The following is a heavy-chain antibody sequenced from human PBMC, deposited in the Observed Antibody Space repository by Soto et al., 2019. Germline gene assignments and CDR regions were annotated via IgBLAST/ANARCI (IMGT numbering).Heavy chain of an antibody. Sequence: GGSLRLSCAASGFTFSSYAMSWVRQAPGKGLEWVSAISGSGGSTYYADSVKGRFTISRDNSKNTLYLQMNSLRAEDTAVYYCATDSYSSGWGWFDPWGQGTLVTVSS. V-gene: IGHV3-23*01. J-gene: IGHJ5*02. CDR3: ATDSYSSGWGWFDP. D-gene: IGHD6-19*01. CDR2: ISGSGGST. CDR1: GFTFSSYA.